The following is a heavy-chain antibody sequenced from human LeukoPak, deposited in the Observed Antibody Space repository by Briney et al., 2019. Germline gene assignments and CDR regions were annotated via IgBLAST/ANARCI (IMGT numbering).Heavy chain of an antibody. J-gene: IGHJ4*02. CDR2: ISAGSDYI. V-gene: IGHV3-21*01. CDR1: GFTFSGYS. Sequence: GGSLRLSCAASGFTFSGYSMTWVRQAPGKGLEWVSYISAGSDYIYYADSVKGRFTISRDNAKNSLSLQMNSLRAEDTAVYYCARWGLGPSFDYWGQGTLVTVSS. CDR3: ARWGLGPSFDY. D-gene: IGHD1-26*01.